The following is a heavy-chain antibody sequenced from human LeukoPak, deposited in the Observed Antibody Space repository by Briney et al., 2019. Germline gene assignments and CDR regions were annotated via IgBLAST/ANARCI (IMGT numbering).Heavy chain of an antibody. CDR1: RFTFSNYW. CDR3: AKPTSGSGSFLIDF. CDR2: IKPDGSGK. Sequence: GGSLRLSCAASRFTFSNYWMTWVRQGPGKGLEWVANIKPDGSGKNYVDSVKGRFTISRDNAKNSLYLQMNSLRAEDTAVYFCAKPTSGSGSFLIDFWGQGTLVTVSS. J-gene: IGHJ4*02. V-gene: IGHV3-7*01. D-gene: IGHD1-26*01.